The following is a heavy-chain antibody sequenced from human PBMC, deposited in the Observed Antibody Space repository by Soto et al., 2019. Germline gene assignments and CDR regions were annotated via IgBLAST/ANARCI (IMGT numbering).Heavy chain of an antibody. Sequence: SETLSLTCTVSGGSISSSSYYWGWIRQPPGKGLEWIGSIYYSGSTYYNPSLKSRVTISVDTSKNRFSLKLSSVTAADTAVYYCARLSGSYYYFDYWGQGTLVTVSS. CDR1: GGSISSSSYY. J-gene: IGHJ4*02. D-gene: IGHD1-26*01. CDR3: ARLSGSYYYFDY. V-gene: IGHV4-39*01. CDR2: IYYSGST.